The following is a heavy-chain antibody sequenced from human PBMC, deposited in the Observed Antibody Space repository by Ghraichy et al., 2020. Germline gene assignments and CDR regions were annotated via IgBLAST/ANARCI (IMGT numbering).Heavy chain of an antibody. D-gene: IGHD2-15*01. CDR3: ATTQRGYCSGGSCYSNWFDP. CDR1: GFTFSSYA. Sequence: GGSLRLSCAASGFTFSSYAMHWVRQAPGKGLEWVAVISYDGSNKYYADTVKGRFTISRDNSKNTLYLQMNSLRAEDTAVYYCATTQRGYCSGGSCYSNWFDPWGQGTLVTVSS. CDR2: ISYDGSNK. J-gene: IGHJ5*02. V-gene: IGHV3-30-3*01.